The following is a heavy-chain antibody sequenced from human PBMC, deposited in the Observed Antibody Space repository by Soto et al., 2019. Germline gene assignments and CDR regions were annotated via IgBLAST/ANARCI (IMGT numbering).Heavy chain of an antibody. CDR2: ISGSGATI. CDR3: LKIRINYRAEYFQD. CDR1: GFDFSDYY. Sequence: GGSLRLSCAVSGFDFSDYYMSWIRQAPGKGLEWLSYISGSGATIYYSDSVKGRFTLSRDNVEDSLSLHMNNLRGDDTAIYYCLKIRINYRAEYFQDWGEGTLVTVSS. V-gene: IGHV3-11*01. D-gene: IGHD1-20*01. J-gene: IGHJ1*01.